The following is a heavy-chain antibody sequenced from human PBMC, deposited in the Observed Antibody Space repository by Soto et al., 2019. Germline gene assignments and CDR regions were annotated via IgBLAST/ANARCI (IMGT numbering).Heavy chain of an antibody. V-gene: IGHV3-33*01. CDR3: ARVKSGGGTMTSWFDY. Sequence: PGGSLRLSCAASGFTFSSYGMHWVRQAPGKGLEWVAVMRYDGSNTYYGDSVKGRFTISRDNSKNTLYLQMNSLRVEDTAIYYCARVKSGGGTMTSWFDYWGQGVLVTVSS. J-gene: IGHJ4*02. D-gene: IGHD3-16*01. CDR1: GFTFSSYG. CDR2: MRYDGSNT.